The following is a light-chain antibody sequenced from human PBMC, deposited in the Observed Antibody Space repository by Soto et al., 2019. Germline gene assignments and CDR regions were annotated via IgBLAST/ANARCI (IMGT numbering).Light chain of an antibody. CDR2: DVT. J-gene: IGLJ3*02. V-gene: IGLV2-14*01. CDR1: SSDIGGYNY. Sequence: QSALTQPASVSGSPGQSITISCTGTSSDIGGYNYVSWYQQDPGKAPKLMIYDVTTRPSGVSNRFSGSKSGNTASLTISGLQAEDESYYYCTSYTSSITRYVFGGGTKVTVL. CDR3: TSYTSSITRYV.